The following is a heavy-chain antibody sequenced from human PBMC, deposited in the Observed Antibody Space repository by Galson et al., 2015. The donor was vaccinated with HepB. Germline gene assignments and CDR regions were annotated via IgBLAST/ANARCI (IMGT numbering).Heavy chain of an antibody. CDR2: ISHDGRNE. Sequence: SLRHSCAASGFTFRSSGMHWVRQAPGKGLEWVAAISHDGRNEHYADSVKGRFTISRDQSKNTLYLQMNSLSTEDTAVYFCAKDLTSSWTIDYWGQGTLVTVSS. V-gene: IGHV3-30*18. J-gene: IGHJ4*02. CDR3: AKDLTSSWTIDY. D-gene: IGHD6-13*01. CDR1: GFTFRSSG.